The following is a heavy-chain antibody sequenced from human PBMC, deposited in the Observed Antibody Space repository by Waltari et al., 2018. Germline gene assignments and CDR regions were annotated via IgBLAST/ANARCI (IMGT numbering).Heavy chain of an antibody. CDR2: VSAVGSDT. CDR3: AKGRIGVGAFDFDY. Sequence: AASGFTFSYYAMSWVRQAPGKGLEWVSIVSAVGSDTYYADSLKGRFTISRDNSKNTLFLQMNSLRDDDTAVYYCAKGRIGVGAFDFDYWGQGTLVTVSS. CDR1: GFTFSYYA. J-gene: IGHJ4*02. V-gene: IGHV3-23*01. D-gene: IGHD1-26*01.